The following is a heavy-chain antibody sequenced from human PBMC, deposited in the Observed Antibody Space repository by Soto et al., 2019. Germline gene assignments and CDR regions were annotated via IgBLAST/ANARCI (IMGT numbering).Heavy chain of an antibody. Sequence: ASVKVSCKASGYTFTGHYIHWVRQAPEQGPEWMGEIGPESGATRYAQKFQGRVTVTRDTSITTVYMELKNLSPDDTAVYYCGRGRSGQIVVFYWGQGTPVTVSS. CDR3: GRGRSGQIVVFY. CDR2: IGPESGAT. V-gene: IGHV1-2*02. J-gene: IGHJ4*02. D-gene: IGHD1-26*01. CDR1: GYTFTGHY.